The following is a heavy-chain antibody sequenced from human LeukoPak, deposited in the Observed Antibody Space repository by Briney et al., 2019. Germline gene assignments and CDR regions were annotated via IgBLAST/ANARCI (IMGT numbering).Heavy chain of an antibody. V-gene: IGHV1-18*01. J-gene: IGHJ6*03. D-gene: IGHD3-10*01. CDR3: ARGGAYYGSGRGYYYMDV. CDR1: GYTFTSYG. Sequence: ASVKVSCKASGYTFTSYGISWVRQAPGQGLEWMGWISAYNGNTNYAQKLQGRVTMTTDTSTSTAHMELRSLRSDDTAVYYCARGGAYYGSGRGYYYMDVWGKGTTVTVSS. CDR2: ISAYNGNT.